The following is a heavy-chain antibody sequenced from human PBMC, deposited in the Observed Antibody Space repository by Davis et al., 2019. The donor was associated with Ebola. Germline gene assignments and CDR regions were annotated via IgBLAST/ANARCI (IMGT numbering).Heavy chain of an antibody. J-gene: IGHJ4*02. D-gene: IGHD2-21*02. CDR2: ISSSGSTI. CDR3: AMPDCSGADCFSVYIKS. V-gene: IGHV3-48*03. CDR1: GFTFSSYE. Sequence: GESLKISCAASGFTFSSYEMNWVRQAPGKGLEWVSYISSSGSTIYYADSVKGRFTISRDNSDNMLYLQMNSLRAEDTAVYYCAMPDCSGADCFSVYIKSWGQGTLVTVSS.